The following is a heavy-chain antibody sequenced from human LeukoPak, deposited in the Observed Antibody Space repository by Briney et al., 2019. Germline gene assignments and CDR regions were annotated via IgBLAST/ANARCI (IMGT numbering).Heavy chain of an antibody. V-gene: IGHV3-30*02. CDR2: VRSDGINK. CDR3: AKDPRGAPRDY. Sequence: GGSLRLSCAASGFAFSSYGMHWVRQAPGKGLGWVGFVRSDGINKYYADSVKGRFTISRDNSKNTLYLQMNTLRPADTAVYYCAKDPRGAPRDYWGQGTLVTVSS. J-gene: IGHJ4*02. CDR1: GFAFSSYG.